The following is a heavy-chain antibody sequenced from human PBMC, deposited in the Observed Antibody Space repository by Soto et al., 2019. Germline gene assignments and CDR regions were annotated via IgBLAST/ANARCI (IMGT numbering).Heavy chain of an antibody. J-gene: IGHJ4*02. CDR2: INHSGLT. CDR1: GGSFSGYF. Sequence: AETLSLTCTVSGGSFSGYFWTWSRQLTGKGLDWLAEINHSGLTTYNPYVESRVSMSVDTSKNQFSLRLYSVTAADTAVYYCVRGPYNYNSRYFDYWGQGTLVTVSS. CDR3: VRGPYNYNSRYFDY. V-gene: IGHV4-34*01. D-gene: IGHD1-1*01.